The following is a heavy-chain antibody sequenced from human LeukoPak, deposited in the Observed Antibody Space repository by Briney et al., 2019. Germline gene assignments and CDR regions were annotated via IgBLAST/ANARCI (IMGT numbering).Heavy chain of an antibody. V-gene: IGHV3-74*01. CDR2: INSDGSST. J-gene: IGHJ4*02. D-gene: IGHD2-2*01. CDR3: AARGYCSGTSCLLEY. CDR1: GFTFSSYW. Sequence: GGSLRLSCAASGFTFSSYWMHWVRQTPGKGLVWVSRINSDGSSTNYADSVKGRFTISRDNAKNTLYVQMNSLRAEDTAVYYCAARGYCSGTSCLLEYWGQGTLVTVSS.